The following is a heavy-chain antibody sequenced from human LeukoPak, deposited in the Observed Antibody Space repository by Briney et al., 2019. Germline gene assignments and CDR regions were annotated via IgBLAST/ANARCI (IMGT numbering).Heavy chain of an antibody. CDR1: GGTFSSYA. D-gene: IGHD1-26*01. J-gene: IGHJ3*02. CDR2: IIPIFGTA. V-gene: IGHV1-69*06. CDR3: ARGGIVGANDAFDI. Sequence: ASVKVSCKASGGTFSSYAISWVRQAPGQGLEWMGGIIPIFGTANYAQKFQGRVTITADKSTSTAYMELSSLRSEDTAVYYCARGGIVGANDAFDIWGQGTMVTVSS.